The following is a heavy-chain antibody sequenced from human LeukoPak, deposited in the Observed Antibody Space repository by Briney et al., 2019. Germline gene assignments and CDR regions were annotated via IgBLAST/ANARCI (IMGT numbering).Heavy chain of an antibody. J-gene: IGHJ4*02. CDR3: AKEGDISSSWYLSNYFDY. V-gene: IGHV3-30*18. Sequence: GGSLRPSCAASGFTFRAYGMHWVRQAPGKGLEWVAIISYDGSNTYYADSVKGRFTISRDNSKNTLYLQMDSLRAEDTAVYYCAKEGDISSSWYLSNYFDYWGQGTLVTVSS. CDR1: GFTFRAYG. D-gene: IGHD6-13*01. CDR2: ISYDGSNT.